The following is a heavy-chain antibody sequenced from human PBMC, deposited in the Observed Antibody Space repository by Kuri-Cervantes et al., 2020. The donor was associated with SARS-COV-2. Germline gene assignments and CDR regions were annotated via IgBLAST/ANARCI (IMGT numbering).Heavy chain of an antibody. Sequence: ASVKVSCKASGYTFTGYYMHWVRQAPGQSLGWLGRIAPVADITHYSQKFRDRVTITADKSTSTVYMELNSLISEDTAVYFCARPISGGFDSWGQGTLVTVSS. J-gene: IGHJ4*02. CDR3: ARPISGGFDS. CDR1: GYTFTGYY. V-gene: IGHV1-46*01. D-gene: IGHD3-3*01. CDR2: IAPVADIT.